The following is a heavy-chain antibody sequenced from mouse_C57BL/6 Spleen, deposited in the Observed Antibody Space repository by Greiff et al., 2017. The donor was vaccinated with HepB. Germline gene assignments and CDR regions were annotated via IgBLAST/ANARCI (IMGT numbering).Heavy chain of an antibody. J-gene: IGHJ3*01. Sequence: QVQLQQSGAELAKPGASVKLSCKASGYTFTSYWMHWVKQRPGQGLEWIGYINPSSGYTKYNQKFKDKVTLTADKSSSTAYMQLSSLTYEDSAVYDCARDSNWNLAYWGQGTLVTVSA. CDR2: INPSSGYT. V-gene: IGHV1-7*01. D-gene: IGHD2-5*01. CDR3: ARDSNWNLAY. CDR1: GYTFTSYW.